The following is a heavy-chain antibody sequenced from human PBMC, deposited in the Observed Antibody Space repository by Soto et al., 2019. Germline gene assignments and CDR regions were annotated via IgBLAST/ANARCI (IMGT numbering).Heavy chain of an antibody. Sequence: VPPQDSGPAPVKPSETLSLSCTVSGGSISNNYWSWFRQTPGKGLEWIGYVHDSWGSNYNPSLISRVPTSLDTSMSQSSPKLTSLTALGTAVYYCARLGFGAIHGLVYVWGQGTTVTVSS. CDR3: ARLGFGAIHGLVYV. CDR1: GGSISNNY. J-gene: IGHJ6*02. D-gene: IGHD3-10*01. CDR2: VHDSWGS. V-gene: IGHV4-59*12.